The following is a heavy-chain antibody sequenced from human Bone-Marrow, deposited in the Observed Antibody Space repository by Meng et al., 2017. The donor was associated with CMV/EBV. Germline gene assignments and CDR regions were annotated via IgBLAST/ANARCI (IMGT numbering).Heavy chain of an antibody. J-gene: IGHJ6*02. Sequence: SEPLSLTCTVSGGSISSYYWSWIRQPPGKGLEWIGYIYYSGSTTYNPSLKSRVTISVDTSKNQFLLKLSSVTTADTAVYYGAGIAAAGTLWYYYYGMDVWGQGTTVTVSS. CDR3: AGIAAAGTLWYYYYGMDV. V-gene: IGHV4-59*01. CDR1: GGSISSYY. CDR2: IYYSGST. D-gene: IGHD6-13*01.